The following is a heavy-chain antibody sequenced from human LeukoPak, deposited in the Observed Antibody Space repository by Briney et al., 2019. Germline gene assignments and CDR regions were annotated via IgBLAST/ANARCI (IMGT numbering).Heavy chain of an antibody. J-gene: IGHJ4*02. CDR1: GGSISTFY. CDR3: ARGPYYSDSVTYSFDY. Sequence: SETLSLTCTVSGGSISTFYWSWIRQPPGKGLEWIGYIYYTGSTNHNSSLTSRVTISVDTSKNQFSLKLNSVTAADTAVYYCARGPYYSDSVTYSFDYWGQGALVTVSS. V-gene: IGHV4-59*01. CDR2: IYYTGST. D-gene: IGHD3-22*01.